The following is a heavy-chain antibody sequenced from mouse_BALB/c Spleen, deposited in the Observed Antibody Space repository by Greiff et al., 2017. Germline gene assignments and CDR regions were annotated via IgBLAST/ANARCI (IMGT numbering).Heavy chain of an antibody. CDR3: ARGYYRYDYAMDY. Sequence: DVKLVESGGGLVQPGGSLKLSCAASGFTFSSYGMSWVRQTPDKRLELVATINSNGGSTYYPDSVKGRFTISRDNAKNTLYLQMSSLKSEDTAMYYCARGYYRYDYAMDYWGQGTSVTVSS. CDR1: GFTFSSYG. V-gene: IGHV5-6-3*01. D-gene: IGHD2-14*01. J-gene: IGHJ4*01. CDR2: INSNGGST.